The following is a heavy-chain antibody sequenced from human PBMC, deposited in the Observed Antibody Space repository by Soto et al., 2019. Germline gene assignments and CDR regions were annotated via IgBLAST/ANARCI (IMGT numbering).Heavy chain of an antibody. Sequence: GGSLRLSCAASGFTFTRYSMNWVRQAPGKGLEWVSSISSTTNYIYYADSMKGRFTVSRDNAKNSVYLDMNSLSAEDTAVYYCARESEDLTSNFDYWSQGTLVTVSS. V-gene: IGHV3-21*01. CDR2: ISSTTNYI. CDR1: GFTFTRYS. CDR3: ARESEDLTSNFDY. J-gene: IGHJ4*02.